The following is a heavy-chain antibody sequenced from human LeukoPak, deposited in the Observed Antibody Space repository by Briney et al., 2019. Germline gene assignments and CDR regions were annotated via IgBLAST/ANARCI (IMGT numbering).Heavy chain of an antibody. J-gene: IGHJ6*02. Sequence: GGSLRLSCAASGLTFNNYGMHWVRQAPGKGLEWVAVISYDGTSKYYADSVKGRFTISRDNSKNTLYLHMNSLRVEDTAVYYCATDRSYGDHTLSYYGMDVWGQGTTVTVSS. D-gene: IGHD4-17*01. V-gene: IGHV3-30*03. CDR1: GLTFNNYG. CDR3: ATDRSYGDHTLSYYGMDV. CDR2: ISYDGTSK.